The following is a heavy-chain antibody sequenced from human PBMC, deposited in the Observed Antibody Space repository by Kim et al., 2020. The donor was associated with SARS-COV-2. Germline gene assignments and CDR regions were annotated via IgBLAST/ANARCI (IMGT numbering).Heavy chain of an antibody. Sequence: SETLSLTCTVSGGSISSYYWSWIRQPPGKGLEWIGYIYYSGSTNYNPSLKSRVTISVDTSKNQFSLKLSSVTAADTAVYYCARQEVDGYSSSWYGNWFDPWGQGTLVTVSS. CDR2: IYYSGST. CDR3: ARQEVDGYSSSWYGNWFDP. D-gene: IGHD6-13*01. J-gene: IGHJ5*02. V-gene: IGHV4-59*08. CDR1: GGSISSYY.